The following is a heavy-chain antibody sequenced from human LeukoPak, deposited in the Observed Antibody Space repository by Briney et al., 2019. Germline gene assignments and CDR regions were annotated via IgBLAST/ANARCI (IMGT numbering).Heavy chain of an antibody. CDR3: ARDGGYCSGGSCYDLSY. D-gene: IGHD2-15*01. J-gene: IGHJ4*02. V-gene: IGHV3-30*04. CDR2: ISYDGSNK. Sequence: PGRSLRLSCAASGFTFSSYAMHWVRQAPGKGLEWVAVISYDGSNKYYADSVKGRFTISRDNSKNTLYLQMNSLRAEDTAVYYCARDGGYCSGGSCYDLSYWGQGTLVTVSS. CDR1: GFTFSSYA.